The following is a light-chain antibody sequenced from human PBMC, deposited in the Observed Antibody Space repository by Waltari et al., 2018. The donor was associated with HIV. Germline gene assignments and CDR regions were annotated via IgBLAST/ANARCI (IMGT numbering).Light chain of an antibody. CDR3: CSYAGNSARV. CDR1: SRDIGRFNY. J-gene: IGLJ3*02. Sequence: QSALTQPASVSGSPGQSITISCPGTSRDIGRFNYVSWYQQYPGKAPKVMIYEFSKRPSGVSSRFSGSKSGNTASLTISGLQAEDEADYYCCSYAGNSARVFGGGTKLTVL. CDR2: EFS. V-gene: IGLV2-23*02.